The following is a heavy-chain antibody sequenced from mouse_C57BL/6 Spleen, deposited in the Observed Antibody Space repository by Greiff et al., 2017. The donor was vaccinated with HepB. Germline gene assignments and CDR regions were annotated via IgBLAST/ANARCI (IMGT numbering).Heavy chain of an antibody. J-gene: IGHJ1*03. D-gene: IGHD1-1*01. V-gene: IGHV2-5*01. CDR2: IWRGGST. CDR3: AKSYYGSSIGYFDV. CDR1: GFSLTSYG. Sequence: QVQLQQSGPGLVQPSQSLSITCTVSGFSLTSYGVHWVRQSPGKGLEWLGVIWRGGSTDYNAAFMSRLSITKDNSKSQVFFKMNSLQADDTAIYYCAKSYYGSSIGYFDVWGTGTTVTVSS.